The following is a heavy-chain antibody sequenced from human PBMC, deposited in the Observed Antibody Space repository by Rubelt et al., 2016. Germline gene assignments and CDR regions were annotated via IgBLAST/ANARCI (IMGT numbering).Heavy chain of an antibody. J-gene: IGHJ2*01. Sequence: QVQLQESGPGLVKPSETLSLTCTVSGGSISSYYWSWIRQPPGKGLEWIGNIYYSGSTYYNPSLKSRVTISVDTSKNQFSRKLISVTAADTAVYYCASRYSNGFYWFFDLWGRGTLVTVSS. D-gene: IGHD6-19*01. CDR2: IYYSGST. CDR1: GGSISSYY. V-gene: IGHV4-59*04. CDR3: ASRYSNGFYWFFDL.